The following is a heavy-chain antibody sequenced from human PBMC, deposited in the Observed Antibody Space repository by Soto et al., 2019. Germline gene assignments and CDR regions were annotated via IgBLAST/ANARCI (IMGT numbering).Heavy chain of an antibody. V-gene: IGHV3-23*01. CDR2: ISGSGGST. CDR1: GFTISSYA. J-gene: IGHJ4*02. Sequence: PGGSLRLSCAASGFTISSYAMSWVRQAPGKGLEWVSAISGSGGSTYYADSVKGRFTISRDNSKNTLYLQMNSLRAEDTAVYYCAKDRGVWQWLVECDYWGQGTLVTVSS. D-gene: IGHD6-19*01. CDR3: AKDRGVWQWLVECDY.